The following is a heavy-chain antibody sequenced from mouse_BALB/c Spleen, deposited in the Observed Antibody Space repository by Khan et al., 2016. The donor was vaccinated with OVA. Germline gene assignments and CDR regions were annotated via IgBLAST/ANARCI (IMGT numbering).Heavy chain of an antibody. J-gene: IGHJ1*01. D-gene: IGHD2-1*01. CDR1: GFTFSSFG. CDR2: ISSGSSTL. V-gene: IGHV5-17*02. CDR3: ARSGGNFHWYFDV. Sequence: EVELVESGGGLVQPGGSRKLSCAASGFTFSSFGMHWVRQAPKKGLEWVAYISSGSSTLYYIDTVKGRFTISRDSPKNTLFLQMTSLRSEDTAMYYCARSGGNFHWYFDVWGAGTSVTVSS.